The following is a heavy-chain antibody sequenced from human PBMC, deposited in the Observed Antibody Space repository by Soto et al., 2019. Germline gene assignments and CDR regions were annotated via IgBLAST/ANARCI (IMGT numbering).Heavy chain of an antibody. D-gene: IGHD2-2*03. Sequence: SVKVSCKASGGTFSSYAISWVRQAPGQGLEWMGGIIPIFGTANYAQKFQGRVTITADESTSTAYMELSSLRSEDTAVYYCARDRGYCSSTSCYGNFDYWGQGTPVTVSS. CDR3: ARDRGYCSSTSCYGNFDY. CDR2: IIPIFGTA. CDR1: GGTFSSYA. J-gene: IGHJ4*02. V-gene: IGHV1-69*13.